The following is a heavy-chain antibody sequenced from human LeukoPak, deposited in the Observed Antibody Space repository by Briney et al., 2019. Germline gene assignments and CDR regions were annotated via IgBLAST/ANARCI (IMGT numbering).Heavy chain of an antibody. Sequence: SGGSLRLSCAASGFTFSSYSMNWVRQAPGQGLEWVSYISSSSSTIYYADSVKGRFTISRDNSKNTLCLQMNSLRAADTAVYYCARRAGAYSHPYDYWGQGTLVTVSS. CDR2: ISSSSSTI. D-gene: IGHD4/OR15-4a*01. CDR3: ARRAGAYSHPYDY. J-gene: IGHJ4*02. CDR1: GFTFSSYS. V-gene: IGHV3-48*01.